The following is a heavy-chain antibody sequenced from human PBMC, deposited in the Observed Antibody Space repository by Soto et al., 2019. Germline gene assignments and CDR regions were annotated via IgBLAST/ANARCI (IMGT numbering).Heavy chain of an antibody. CDR1: GFIFSGSA. CDR2: ILXXAGXYXT. J-gene: IGHJ4*02. V-gene: IGHV3-73*01. CDR3: XXXXXXXXXDY. Sequence: EVQLVESGGGLVQPGGSLKLSCAASGFIFSGSAVHWVRQASGKGLEWVGRILXXAGXYXTAYPASMKGRFTISRDDSXXXXXXXXXXXXXXXXXXXXXXXXXXXXXXDYWGQGTLVAVSS.